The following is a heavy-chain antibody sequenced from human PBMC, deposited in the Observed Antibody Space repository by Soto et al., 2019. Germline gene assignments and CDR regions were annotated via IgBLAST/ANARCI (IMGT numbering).Heavy chain of an antibody. CDR3: ARGDCSSTSCYEGHWFDP. J-gene: IGHJ5*02. CDR1: GGSISSGGYS. V-gene: IGHV4-30-2*01. CDR2: IYHSGST. Sequence: QLQLQESGSGLVKPSQTLSLTYAVSGGSISSGGYSWSWIRQPPGKGLEWIGYIYHSGSTYYNPSLKSRVTISVDRSKNQFSLKLSSVTAADTAVYYCARGDCSSTSCYEGHWFDPWGQGTLVTVSS. D-gene: IGHD2-2*01.